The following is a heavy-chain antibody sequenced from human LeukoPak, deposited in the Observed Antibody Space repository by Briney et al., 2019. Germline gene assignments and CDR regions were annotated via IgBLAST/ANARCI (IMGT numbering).Heavy chain of an antibody. Sequence: PGGSLRLSCAASGFTFSSYWMSWVRQAPGKGLEWVANIKQDGSGKYYVDSVKGRFTISRDNAKNSLYLQMNSLRAEDTAVYYCARTRGYSYGSPFDYWGQGTLVTVSS. CDR3: ARTRGYSYGSPFDY. CDR1: GFTFSSYW. D-gene: IGHD5-18*01. J-gene: IGHJ4*02. V-gene: IGHV3-7*01. CDR2: IKQDGSGK.